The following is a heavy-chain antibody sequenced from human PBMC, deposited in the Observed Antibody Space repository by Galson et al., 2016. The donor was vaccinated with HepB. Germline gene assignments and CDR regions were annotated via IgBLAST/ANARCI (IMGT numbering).Heavy chain of an antibody. D-gene: IGHD3-9*01. CDR3: AVEVLIGHAHFDN. CDR1: GFTSSGSA. J-gene: IGHJ4*02. V-gene: IGHV1-58*01. CDR2: IVVGSGST. Sequence: SVKVSCKASGFTSSGSALHWVRQAPGQRLEWIGWIVVGSGSTNYAQKFHERVTITRDMSTSTTHMEVSSLRSEDTAVYYCAVEVLIGHAHFDNWGLGTLVTVSS.